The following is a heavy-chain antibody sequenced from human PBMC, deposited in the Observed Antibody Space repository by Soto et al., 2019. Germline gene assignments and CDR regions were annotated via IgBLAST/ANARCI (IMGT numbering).Heavy chain of an antibody. CDR3: ARDRGYCSGGSCYSGYWYFDL. CDR2: IIPIFGTA. Sequence: QVQLVQSGAEVKKPGSSVKVSCKASGGTFSSYAISWVRQAPGQGLEWMGGIIPIFGTANYAQKFQGRVTITADDSTSTAYMELSSLRSEDTAVYYCARDRGYCSGGSCYSGYWYFDLWGRGTLVTVSS. CDR1: GGTFSSYA. J-gene: IGHJ2*01. V-gene: IGHV1-69*01. D-gene: IGHD2-15*01.